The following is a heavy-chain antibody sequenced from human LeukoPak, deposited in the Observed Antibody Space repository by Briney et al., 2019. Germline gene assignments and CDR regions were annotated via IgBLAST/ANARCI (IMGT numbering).Heavy chain of an antibody. CDR2: IYHSGST. Sequence: NASETLSLTCTVSGYSISSGYYWGWIRQPPGKGLEWIGSIYHSGSTYYNPSLKSRVILSLDKSANQFSLNLSSVTAADTAVYYCARFSPRAMGNYLDFWGQGTLVTVSS. CDR1: GYSISSGYY. V-gene: IGHV4-38-2*02. D-gene: IGHD7-27*01. CDR3: ARFSPRAMGNYLDF. J-gene: IGHJ4*02.